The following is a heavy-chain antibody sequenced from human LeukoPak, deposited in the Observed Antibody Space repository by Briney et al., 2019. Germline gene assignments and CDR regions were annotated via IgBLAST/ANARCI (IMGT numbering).Heavy chain of an antibody. Sequence: GGSLRLSCAVSGFTLSSYGMHWVRQAPGKGLEWVAFIRYDGSNKYYADSVKGRFTISRDNSKNTLYLQMNSLRAEDTAVYYCAKVGHRVVVVPAAIYAFDIWGQGTMVTVSS. CDR3: AKVGHRVVVVPAAIYAFDI. CDR1: GFTLSSYG. V-gene: IGHV3-30*02. J-gene: IGHJ3*02. CDR2: IRYDGSNK. D-gene: IGHD2-2*01.